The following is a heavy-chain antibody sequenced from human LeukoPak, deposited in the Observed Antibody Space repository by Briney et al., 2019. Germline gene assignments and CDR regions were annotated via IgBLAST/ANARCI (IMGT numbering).Heavy chain of an antibody. J-gene: IGHJ6*02. CDR3: ARAESGYSYGYIYYYGMDV. D-gene: IGHD5-18*01. CDR2: IYSGGST. CDR1: GFTVSSNY. V-gene: IGHV3-53*01. Sequence: GGSLRLSCAASGFTVSSNYMSGVRQAPGKGLEWVSVIYSGGSTYYADSVKGRFTISRDNSKNTLYLQMNSLRAEDTAVYYCARAESGYSYGYIYYYGMDVWGQGTTVTVSS.